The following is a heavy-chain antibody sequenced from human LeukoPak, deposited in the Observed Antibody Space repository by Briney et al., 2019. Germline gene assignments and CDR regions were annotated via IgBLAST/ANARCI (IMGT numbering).Heavy chain of an antibody. J-gene: IGHJ4*02. CDR3: GRGGGIAVAGT. Sequence: PSETLSLTCTVSGGSISGSSWYWGWIRQPPGKGLEWIGSISYSGSTYYNPSLKSRVIISVDTSKNQFSLKLTSVTAADTAVYYCGRGGGIAVAGTWGQGSLVTVSS. D-gene: IGHD6-13*01. CDR2: ISYSGST. V-gene: IGHV4-39*01. CDR1: GGSISGSSWY.